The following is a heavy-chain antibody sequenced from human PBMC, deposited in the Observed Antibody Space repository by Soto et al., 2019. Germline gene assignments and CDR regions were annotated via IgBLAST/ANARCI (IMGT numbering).Heavy chain of an antibody. CDR2: ISSSSSYT. Sequence: PVGSLRLSCAASGFTFSDYYMSWIRQAPGKGLEWVSYISSSSSYTNYADSVKGRFTISRDNAKNSLYLQMSSLRAEDTAVYYCARDPGIAAAGSDYWGQGTLVTVSS. D-gene: IGHD6-13*01. V-gene: IGHV3-11*06. J-gene: IGHJ4*02. CDR1: GFTFSDYY. CDR3: ARDPGIAAAGSDY.